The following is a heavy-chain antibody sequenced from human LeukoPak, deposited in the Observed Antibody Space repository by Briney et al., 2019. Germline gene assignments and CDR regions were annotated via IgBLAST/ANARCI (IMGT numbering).Heavy chain of an antibody. CDR1: GDSMRSKNYY. V-gene: IGHV4-39*01. Sequence: PSETLSLTCTVSGDSMRSKNYYWGWIRHSPGQGLEWLGSISYSGSPYYNPSVKSRITMSVDTSRNQFALRLFSVTAADTAVYFCARLLSYDVLTDNYYKYYMDVWGKGTTVTVSS. CDR2: ISYSGSP. CDR3: ARLLSYDVLTDNYYKYYMDV. J-gene: IGHJ6*03. D-gene: IGHD3-9*01.